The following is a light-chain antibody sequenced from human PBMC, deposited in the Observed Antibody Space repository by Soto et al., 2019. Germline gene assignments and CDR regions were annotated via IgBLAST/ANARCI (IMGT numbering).Light chain of an antibody. J-gene: IGKJ1*01. V-gene: IGKV3-20*01. CDR3: QQYGSSRT. Sequence: EFVLTQSPSTLFLSPGTRATLSCRASQSVTTNYLAWYQQKPGPAPTLLSYDASSRATGTPDRFSGSESGTHFTLTISRLEPEDAAVYYCQQYGSSRTFGQGTKVDIK. CDR2: DAS. CDR1: QSVTTNY.